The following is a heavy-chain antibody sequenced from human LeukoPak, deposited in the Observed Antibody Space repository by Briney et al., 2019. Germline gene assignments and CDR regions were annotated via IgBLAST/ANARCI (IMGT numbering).Heavy chain of an antibody. D-gene: IGHD6-13*01. CDR3: ARAHSSSWDYFDY. Sequence: PGGSLRLSCAASGFTFSSYGMHWVRQAPGKGLEWVAVIWYDGSNKYYADSVKGRLTISRDNSKNTLYLQMNSLRAEDTAVYYCARAHSSSWDYFDYWGQGTLVTVSS. V-gene: IGHV3-33*08. J-gene: IGHJ4*02. CDR1: GFTFSSYG. CDR2: IWYDGSNK.